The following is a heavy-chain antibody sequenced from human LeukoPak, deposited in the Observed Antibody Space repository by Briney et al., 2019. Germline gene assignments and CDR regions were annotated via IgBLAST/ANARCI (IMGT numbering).Heavy chain of an antibody. D-gene: IGHD3-16*01. V-gene: IGHV4-39*07. CDR3: ARKWGEF. CDR1: GGSISSSSYY. CDR2: IYYSGST. Sequence: SETLSLTCTVSGGSISSSSYYWGWIRQPPGKGLEWIGSIYYSGSTYYNPSLKSRVTISVDTSKNQFSLKLSSVTAADTAVYYCARKWGEFWGQGTLVTVSS. J-gene: IGHJ4*02.